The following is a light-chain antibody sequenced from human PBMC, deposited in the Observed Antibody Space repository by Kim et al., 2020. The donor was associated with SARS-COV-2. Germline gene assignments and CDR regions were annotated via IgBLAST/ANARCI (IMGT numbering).Light chain of an antibody. J-gene: IGKJ1*01. CDR2: AAS. Sequence: DIQMTQSPSSLSASVGDRVTITCRSSQGINNFLAWYQQRPGKVPKLLIYAASVLQSGVPSRFSASGSGTDFTLTISSLQPEDVETYYCQKYNSDPWTFGQGTKVDIK. V-gene: IGKV1-27*01. CDR1: QGINNF. CDR3: QKYNSDPWT.